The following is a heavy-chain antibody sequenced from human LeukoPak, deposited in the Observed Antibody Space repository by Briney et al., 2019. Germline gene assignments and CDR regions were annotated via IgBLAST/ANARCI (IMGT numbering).Heavy chain of an antibody. V-gene: IGHV1-46*01. Sequence: GASVKVSCKASGYTFTSYYMHWVRQAPGQGLEWMGIINPSGGSTSYAQKFQGRVTMTRDTSTSTVYMELSSLRSEDTAVYYCARHDRYYYDSSGYYRDHYYYYGMDVWGQGTTVTVSS. D-gene: IGHD3-22*01. CDR3: ARHDRYYYDSSGYYRDHYYYYGMDV. CDR1: GYTFTSYY. CDR2: INPSGGST. J-gene: IGHJ6*02.